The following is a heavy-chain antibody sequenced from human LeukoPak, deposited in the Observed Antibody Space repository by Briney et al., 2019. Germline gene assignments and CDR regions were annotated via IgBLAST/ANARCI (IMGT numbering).Heavy chain of an antibody. D-gene: IGHD3-10*01. J-gene: IGHJ4*02. V-gene: IGHV3-48*01. CDR3: ARAGSFDY. CDR2: ISDSSSTI. CDR1: GFTFSSYS. Sequence: GGSLRLSCVASGFTFSSYSMSWVRQAPGKGLEWVSYISDSSSTIEYADSVKGRFTISRDNADNSLYLQMNSLRAEDTGVYYCARAGSFDYWGQGTLVTVSS.